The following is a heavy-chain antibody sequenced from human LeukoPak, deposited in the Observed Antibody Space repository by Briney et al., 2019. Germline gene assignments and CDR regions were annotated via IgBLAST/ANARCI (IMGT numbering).Heavy chain of an antibody. CDR2: ISYDGSNK. D-gene: IGHD3-9*01. CDR1: GFTFSSYG. V-gene: IGHV3-30*18. J-gene: IGHJ4*02. Sequence: GGSLRLSCAASGFTFSSYGMHWVRQAPGKGLEWVTVISYDGSNKYYADSVKGRFTISRDNSKNTLYLQMNTLGAEDTAVYYCAKGVLRYFDYWGQGTLVTVSS. CDR3: AKGVLRYFDY.